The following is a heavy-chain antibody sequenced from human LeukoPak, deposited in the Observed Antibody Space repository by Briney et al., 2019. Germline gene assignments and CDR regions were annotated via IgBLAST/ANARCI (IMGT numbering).Heavy chain of an antibody. D-gene: IGHD3-10*01. CDR3: ARDIMGSGSYPPNKNWFDP. Sequence: ASVKVSCKASGYSFTSYDINWVRQATGQGLEWMGWINPNSGGTNYAQKFQGRVTMTRDTSISTAYMELSRLRSDDTAVYYCARDIMGSGSYPPNKNWFDPWGQGTLVTVSS. CDR2: INPNSGGT. V-gene: IGHV1-2*02. J-gene: IGHJ5*02. CDR1: GYSFTSYD.